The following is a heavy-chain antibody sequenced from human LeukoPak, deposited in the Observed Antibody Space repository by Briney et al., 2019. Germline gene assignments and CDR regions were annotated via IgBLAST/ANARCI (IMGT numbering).Heavy chain of an antibody. CDR1: GFTFSSYG. D-gene: IGHD4-17*01. Sequence: GGSLRLSCAASGFTFSSYGMHWVRQAPGKGLEWVAVISYDGSNKYYADSVKGRFTISRDNSKNTLYLQMNSLRAEDTAVYYCAKDRHYGDYPDYWGQGTLVTVSS. J-gene: IGHJ4*02. CDR3: AKDRHYGDYPDY. V-gene: IGHV3-30*18. CDR2: ISYDGSNK.